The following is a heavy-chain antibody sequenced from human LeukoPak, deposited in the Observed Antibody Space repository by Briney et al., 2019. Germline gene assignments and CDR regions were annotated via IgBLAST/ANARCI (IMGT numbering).Heavy chain of an antibody. J-gene: IGHJ4*02. V-gene: IGHV3-23*01. CDR3: AKAQKYYYDSSDY. CDR1: RFTFSKYA. D-gene: IGHD3-22*01. Sequence: GGSLRLSCAASRFTFSKYAMNWVRQAPGKGLEWVSTINDSGDNTYCADSVKGRFTISRDNSKNTLYLQMNSLRADDTAVYYCAKAQKYYYDSSDYWGQGTLVTVSS. CDR2: INDSGDNT.